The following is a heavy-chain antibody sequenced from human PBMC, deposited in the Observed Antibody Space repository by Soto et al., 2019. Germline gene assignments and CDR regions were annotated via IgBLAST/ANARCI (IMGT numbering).Heavy chain of an antibody. D-gene: IGHD3-3*01. Sequence: GGSLRLSCAASGFTFSSYGMHWVRQAPGKGLEWVAVISYDGSNKYYADSVKGRFTISRDNSKNTLYLQMNSLRAEDTAVYYCARAPLGNDFWSGYSNYFDYWGQGTLVTVSS. J-gene: IGHJ4*02. CDR3: ARAPLGNDFWSGYSNYFDY. V-gene: IGHV3-30*03. CDR1: GFTFSSYG. CDR2: ISYDGSNK.